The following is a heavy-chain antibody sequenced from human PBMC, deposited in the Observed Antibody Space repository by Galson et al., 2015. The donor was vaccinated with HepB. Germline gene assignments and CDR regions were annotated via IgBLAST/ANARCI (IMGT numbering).Heavy chain of an antibody. V-gene: IGHV4-59*08. CDR1: GGSISSYY. CDR3: ARQGDGSGSYYPELYGMDV. J-gene: IGHJ6*02. CDR2: IYYSGST. D-gene: IGHD3-10*01. Sequence: TLSLTCTVSGGSISSYYWSWIRQPPGKGLEWIGYIYYSGSTNYNPSLKSRVTISVDTSKNQFSLQLSSVTAADTAVYYCARQGDGSGSYYPELYGMDVWGQGTTVTVSS.